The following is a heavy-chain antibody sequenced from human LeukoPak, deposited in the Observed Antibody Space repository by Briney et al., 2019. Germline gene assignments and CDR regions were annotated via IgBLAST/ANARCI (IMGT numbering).Heavy chain of an antibody. J-gene: IGHJ5*02. CDR2: MNPNSGNT. CDR1: GYTFTSYD. CDR3: ARDTRVGAMAMQVGRGGFDP. D-gene: IGHD1-26*01. V-gene: IGHV1-8*03. Sequence: ASVKVSCKASGYTFTSYDINWVRQATGQGLEWMGWMNPNSGNTGYAQKFQGRVTITRNTSISTAYMELSSLRSEDTAVYYCARDTRVGAMAMQVGRGGFDPWGQGTLVTVSS.